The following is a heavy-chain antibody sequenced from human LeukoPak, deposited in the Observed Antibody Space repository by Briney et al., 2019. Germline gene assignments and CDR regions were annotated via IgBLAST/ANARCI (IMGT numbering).Heavy chain of an antibody. Sequence: GGSLRLSCAASGFTFSSYAMSWVRQAPGKGLEWVSYISSSSSTIYYADSVKGRFTISRDNAKNSLYLQMNSLRAEDTAVYYCARDTRYSSRRPIWGQGTMVTVSS. CDR3: ARDTRYSSRRPI. J-gene: IGHJ3*02. CDR1: GFTFSSYA. D-gene: IGHD6-13*01. V-gene: IGHV3-48*01. CDR2: ISSSSSTI.